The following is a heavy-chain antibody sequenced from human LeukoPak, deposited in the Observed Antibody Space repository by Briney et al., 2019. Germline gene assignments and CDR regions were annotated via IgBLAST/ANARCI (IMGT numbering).Heavy chain of an antibody. Sequence: QSGGSLRLSCAASGFTFSNYSMNWVRQAPGKGLEWVSYISSSRSTIYYADSVKGRFTISRDNAKNSLYLQMNSLRADDTAVYFCARGEIGYYFDYWGQGTLVTVSS. CDR3: ARGEIGYYFDY. CDR1: GFTFSNYS. D-gene: IGHD5-24*01. CDR2: ISSSRSTI. V-gene: IGHV3-48*04. J-gene: IGHJ4*02.